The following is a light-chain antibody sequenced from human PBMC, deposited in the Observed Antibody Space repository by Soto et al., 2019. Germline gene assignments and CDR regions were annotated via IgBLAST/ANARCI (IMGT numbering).Light chain of an antibody. V-gene: IGKV3D-20*02. CDR3: QQRSNWPPIT. CDR2: GAS. CDR1: ESLSSAY. J-gene: IGKJ1*01. Sequence: EIVLTQSPGTLSLSPGERATLSFSASESLSSAYLAWYQQKPGQAPRLLLYGASTRATGIPDRFSGSGSGTEFTLTISRLEPEDLAVYYCQQRSNWPPITFSQGTKVDIK.